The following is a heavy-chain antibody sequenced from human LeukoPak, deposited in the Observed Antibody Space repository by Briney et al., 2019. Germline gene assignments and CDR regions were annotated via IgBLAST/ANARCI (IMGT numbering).Heavy chain of an antibody. CDR1: GYTFTNYY. D-gene: IGHD3-10*01. J-gene: IGHJ4*02. Sequence: ASVKVSCKASGYTFTNYYMHWVRQAPGQGLEWMGIINPSGGNTNYAQNFQGRVTMTRDTSTSTVYMELSSLRSEDTAVYYCARVSRFGELLLDYWGQGTLVTVSS. V-gene: IGHV1-46*01. CDR3: ARVSRFGELLLDY. CDR2: INPSGGNT.